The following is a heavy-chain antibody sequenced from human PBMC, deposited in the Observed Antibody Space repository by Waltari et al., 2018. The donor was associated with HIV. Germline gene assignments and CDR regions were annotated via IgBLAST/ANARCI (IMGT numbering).Heavy chain of an antibody. J-gene: IGHJ5*02. CDR2: FIPVCGTP. CDR1: GGPFSSYG. V-gene: IGHV1-69*01. D-gene: IGHD3-10*01. CDR3: ARDNGSGYAEMFDP. Sequence: QVQLVQSGAEVKKPGSSVKVSCKASGGPFSSYGISWVRQAPGQGLEWMGGFIPVCGTPNYAEKFQGRVTITADESRSTVYMELSSLRSEDTAVYYCARDNGSGYAEMFDPWGQGTLVTVSS.